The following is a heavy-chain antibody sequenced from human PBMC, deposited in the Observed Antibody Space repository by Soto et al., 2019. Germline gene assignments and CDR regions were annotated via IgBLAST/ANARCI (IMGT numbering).Heavy chain of an antibody. Sequence: PGGFLRLSCAASEFTFSSYGMHWVRQAPGKGLEWVAVIWYDGSNKYYADSVKGRFTISRDNSKNTLYLQMNSLRAEDTAVYYCAREFRPRYYYDSSGLVYWGQGTLVTVSS. J-gene: IGHJ4*02. CDR1: EFTFSSYG. V-gene: IGHV3-33*01. D-gene: IGHD3-22*01. CDR3: AREFRPRYYYDSSGLVY. CDR2: IWYDGSNK.